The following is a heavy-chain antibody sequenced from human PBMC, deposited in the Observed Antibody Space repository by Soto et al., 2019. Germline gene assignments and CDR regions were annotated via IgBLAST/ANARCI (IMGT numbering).Heavy chain of an antibody. D-gene: IGHD5-18*01. J-gene: IGHJ4*02. V-gene: IGHV4-61*01. Sequence: SETLSLTCTVSGGSVSSGSHYWSWIRQPPGKGLEWIGYIYYSGSTNYNPSLKSRVAISVDTSKNQFSLKLSSVTAADTAVYNCARARYSYGFLDYWGQGTLVTVSS. CDR1: GGSVSSGSHY. CDR2: IYYSGST. CDR3: ARARYSYGFLDY.